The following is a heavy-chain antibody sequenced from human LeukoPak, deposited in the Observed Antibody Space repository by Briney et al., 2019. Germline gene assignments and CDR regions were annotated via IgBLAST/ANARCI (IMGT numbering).Heavy chain of an antibody. CDR3: AKDLHGEVPDYFDC. D-gene: IGHD3-3*01. J-gene: IGHJ4*02. CDR1: GFTFSSYA. V-gene: IGHV3-23*01. CDR2: ISGSGGTT. Sequence: PGGSLRLSCAASGFTFSSYAMGWVRQAPGKGLEWVSGISGSGGTTYYTDSVKGRLTISRDNSKNTLYLQVNSLRAEDTAVYYCAKDLHGEVPDYFDCWGQGSLVTVSS.